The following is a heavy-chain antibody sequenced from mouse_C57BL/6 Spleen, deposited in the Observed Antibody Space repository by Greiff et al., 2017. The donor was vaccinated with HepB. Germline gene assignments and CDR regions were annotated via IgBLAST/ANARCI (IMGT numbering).Heavy chain of an antibody. V-gene: IGHV5-9*01. D-gene: IGHD1-1*01. J-gene: IGHJ2*01. Sequence: DVMLVESGGGLVKPGGSLKLSCAASGFTFSSYTMSWVRQTPEKRLEWVATISGGGGNTYYPDSVKGRFTISRDNAKNTLYLQMSSLRSEDTALYYCARIYERGYFDYWGQGTTLTVSS. CDR1: GFTFSSYT. CDR3: ARIYERGYFDY. CDR2: ISGGGGNT.